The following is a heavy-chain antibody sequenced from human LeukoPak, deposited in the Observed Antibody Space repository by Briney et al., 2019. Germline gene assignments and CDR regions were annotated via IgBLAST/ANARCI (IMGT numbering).Heavy chain of an antibody. CDR2: MNPNSGNT. J-gene: IGHJ5*02. CDR1: GGTFSSYA. Sequence: GASVKVSCKASGGTFSSYAISWVRQATGQGLEWMGWMNPNSGNTGYAQKFQGRVTMTRNTSISTAYMELSSLRSEDTAVYYCARGSRITIFGVASGWFDPWGQGTLVTVSS. D-gene: IGHD3-3*01. V-gene: IGHV1-8*02. CDR3: ARGSRITIFGVASGWFDP.